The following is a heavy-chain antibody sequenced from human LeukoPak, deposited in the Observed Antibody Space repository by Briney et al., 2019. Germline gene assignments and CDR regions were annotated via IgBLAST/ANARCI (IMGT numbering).Heavy chain of an antibody. CDR1: GFTFSSYG. CDR3: ARDREGSSSWYTGFDI. D-gene: IGHD6-13*01. CDR2: IWYDGSNK. Sequence: GGSLRLSCAASGFTFSSYGMHWVRQAPGKGLEWVAVIWYDGSNKYYADSVKGRFTISRDNSKNTLYLQMNSLRAEDTAVYYCARDREGSSSWYTGFDIWGQGTMVTVSS. V-gene: IGHV3-33*01. J-gene: IGHJ3*02.